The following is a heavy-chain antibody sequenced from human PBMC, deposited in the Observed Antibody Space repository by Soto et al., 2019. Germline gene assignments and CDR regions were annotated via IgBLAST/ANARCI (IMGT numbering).Heavy chain of an antibody. D-gene: IGHD5-12*01. CDR2: ISGSGGST. V-gene: IGHV3-23*01. CDR1: GFTFSSYA. CDR3: AKDFYSGPESIDY. Sequence: GGSLRLSCAASGFTFSSYAMSWVRQAPGKGLEWVPAISGSGGSTYYADSVKGRFTISRDNSKNTLYLQMNSLRAEDTAVYYCAKDFYSGPESIDYWGQGTLVTVSS. J-gene: IGHJ4*02.